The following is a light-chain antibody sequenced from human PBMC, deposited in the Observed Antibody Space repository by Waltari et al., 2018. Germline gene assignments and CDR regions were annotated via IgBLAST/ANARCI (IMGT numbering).Light chain of an antibody. CDR1: HSVSRY. CDR3: QQRSNWPLT. CDR2: DAS. J-gene: IGKJ4*01. V-gene: IGKV3-11*01. Sequence: EIVLTQSPATLSLSPGDRATLSCRASHSVSRYFAWDQQRPGQAPRLLIFDASFRATGIPARFSGSGSETDFTLTISSLEPEDCAVYYCQQRSNWPLTFGGGTKVEIK.